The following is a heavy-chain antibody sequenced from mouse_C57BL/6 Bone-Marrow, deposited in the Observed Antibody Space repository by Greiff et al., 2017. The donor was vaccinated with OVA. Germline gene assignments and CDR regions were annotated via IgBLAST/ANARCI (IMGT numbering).Heavy chain of an antibody. CDR1: GYTFTSYW. J-gene: IGHJ4*01. D-gene: IGHD1-2*01. CDR2: IDPSDSYP. V-gene: IGHV1-50*01. CDR3: ARGYRLDY. Sequence: QVQLQQPGAELVKPGASVKLSCKASGYTFTSYWMQWVKQRPGQGLEWIGEIDPSDSYPNYNQKFKGKATLTVDTSSSTAYMQLSSLTSEDSAVYYCARGYRLDYWGQGTSVTVSS.